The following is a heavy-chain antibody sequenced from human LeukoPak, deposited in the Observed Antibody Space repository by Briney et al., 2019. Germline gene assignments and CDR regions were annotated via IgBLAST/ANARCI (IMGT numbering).Heavy chain of an antibody. CDR1: GFTFSTHS. D-gene: IGHD2-15*01. J-gene: IGHJ3*02. Sequence: GGSLRLSCAASGFTFSTHSMSWVRQAPGKGLEWVGRIKSKTDGGTTDYAAPVKGRFTISRDDSKNTLYLQMNSLKTEDTAVYYCRVVVATTNDAFDIWGQGTMVTVSS. CDR3: RVVVATTNDAFDI. CDR2: IKSKTDGGTT. V-gene: IGHV3-15*01.